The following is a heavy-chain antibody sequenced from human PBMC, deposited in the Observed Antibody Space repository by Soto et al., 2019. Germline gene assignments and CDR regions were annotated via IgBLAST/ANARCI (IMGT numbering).Heavy chain of an antibody. V-gene: IGHV3-66*04. D-gene: IGHD1-26*01. CDR2: IYADGNT. CDR1: GFTVSSSY. CDR3: ARHVGFYWYFDL. Sequence: GGSLRLSCAASGFTVSSSYMGWVRQTPGKGLEWVSSIYADGNTYYADSVRGRFTISTDNSKDTLYLQMNSLRVDDTAMYYCARHVGFYWYFDLWGRGTLVTVS. J-gene: IGHJ2*01.